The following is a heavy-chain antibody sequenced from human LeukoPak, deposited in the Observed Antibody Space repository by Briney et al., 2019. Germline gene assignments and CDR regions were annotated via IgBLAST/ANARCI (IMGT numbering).Heavy chain of an antibody. D-gene: IGHD4-17*01. Sequence: SVKVSCKASGGTFSSYAISWVRQAPGQGLEWVGRIIPIFGTANYAQKFQGRVTITTDESTSTAYMELSSLRSEDTAVYYCARDTDGDYDGIDFAFDIWGQGTMVTVSS. CDR2: IIPIFGTA. V-gene: IGHV1-69*05. CDR3: ARDTDGDYDGIDFAFDI. J-gene: IGHJ3*02. CDR1: GGTFSSYA.